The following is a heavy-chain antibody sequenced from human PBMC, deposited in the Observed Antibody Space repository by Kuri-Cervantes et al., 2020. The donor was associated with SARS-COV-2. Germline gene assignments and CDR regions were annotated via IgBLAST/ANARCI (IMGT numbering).Heavy chain of an antibody. CDR2: ISNRGDIT. J-gene: IGHJ1*01. CDR3: ANSATYSQHFQL. D-gene: IGHD1-26*01. V-gene: IGHV3-23*01. Sequence: GESLKISCAASGFTFSSFAMNWVRQAPGKGLEWVSGISNRGDITYYADSVKGRFTVSRDSSKNTLFLQMNSLRAEDTAVYYCANSATYSQHFQLWGQGTLVTVSS. CDR1: GFTFSSFA.